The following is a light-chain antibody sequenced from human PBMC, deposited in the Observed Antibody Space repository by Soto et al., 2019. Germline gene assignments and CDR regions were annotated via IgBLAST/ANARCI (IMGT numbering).Light chain of an antibody. J-gene: IGKJ4*01. Sequence: DIQMTQSPSSLSASIGDRVTITCRASQSISTYLNWYQQKPGKAPKLLIYAASNLQGGVPSRFSGSGSGTDFTLTISSLQPEDFATYYCQQSYSGPRAFGGGTKVDI. CDR1: QSISTY. CDR3: QQSYSGPRA. CDR2: AAS. V-gene: IGKV1-39*01.